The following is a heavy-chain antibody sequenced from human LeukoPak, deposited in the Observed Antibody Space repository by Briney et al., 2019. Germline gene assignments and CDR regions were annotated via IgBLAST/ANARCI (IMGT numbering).Heavy chain of an antibody. V-gene: IGHV3-33*01. J-gene: IGHJ5*02. D-gene: IGHD6-13*01. CDR3: AREQQLPTGSWFDP. CDR2: IWYDGSNK. CDR1: GFTFSSYG. Sequence: PGGSLRLSCAASGFTFSSYGIHWVRQAPGKGLEWVAVIWYDGSNKYYAVSVKGRFTISRDNSKNTLYLQMNSLRAEDTAVYYCAREQQLPTGSWFDPWGQGTLVTVSS.